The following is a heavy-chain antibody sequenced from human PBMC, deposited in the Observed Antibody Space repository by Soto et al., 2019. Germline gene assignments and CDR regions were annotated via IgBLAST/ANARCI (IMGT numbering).Heavy chain of an antibody. Sequence: SETLSLTCTVSGDSISSYYWSWFRHPAGKGLEWIGRFYSSGSANYNPSLQSRVTMSIDTSNNQFSLELRSVAAADTAVYYCARGPNWNYYYYGVDVWGQGTTVTVSS. CDR1: GDSISSYY. V-gene: IGHV4-4*07. D-gene: IGHD1-20*01. CDR3: ARGPNWNYYYYGVDV. J-gene: IGHJ6*02. CDR2: FYSSGSA.